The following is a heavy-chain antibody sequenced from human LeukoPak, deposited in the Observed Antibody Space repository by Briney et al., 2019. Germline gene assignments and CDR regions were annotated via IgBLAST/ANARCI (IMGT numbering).Heavy chain of an antibody. CDR2: ISGSGGST. CDR1: GFTFSSYA. CDR3: AKVSSSWYLSDY. D-gene: IGHD6-13*01. Sequence: PGGSLRLSCAASGFTFSSYAVSWVRQAPGKGLEWVSAISGSGGSTYYADSVKGRFTISRDNSKNTLYLQMNSLRAEDTAVYYCAKVSSSWYLSDYWGQGTLVTVSS. V-gene: IGHV3-23*01. J-gene: IGHJ4*02.